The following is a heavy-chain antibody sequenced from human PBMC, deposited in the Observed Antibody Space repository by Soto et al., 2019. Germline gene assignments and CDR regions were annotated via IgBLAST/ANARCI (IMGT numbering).Heavy chain of an antibody. CDR2: INHSGGT. D-gene: IGHD1-26*01. V-gene: IGHV4-34*02. Sequence: QVQLQQWGAGLLKPSETLSLTCAVYGGSFSGYYWSWIRQPPVKGLEWIGEINHSGGTNYNPSLRSRVTISVDTYKNQFSLKLSSVTAADTAVFYCARLRWEQPWVFDYWGQGTLVTVSS. CDR3: ARLRWEQPWVFDY. CDR1: GGSFSGYY. J-gene: IGHJ4*02.